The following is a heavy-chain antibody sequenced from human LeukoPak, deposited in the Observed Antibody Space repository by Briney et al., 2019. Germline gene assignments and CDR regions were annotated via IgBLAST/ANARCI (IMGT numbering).Heavy chain of an antibody. J-gene: IGHJ5*02. CDR3: AREKRIAVAGTKGGPYNWFDP. Sequence: GGSLRLSCAASGFTFSSYSMNWVRQAPGKGLEWVSSISSSSSYIYYADSVKGRFTISRDNAKNSLYLQMNSLRAEDTAVYYCAREKRIAVAGTKGGPYNWFDPWGQGTLVTVSS. CDR2: ISSSSSYI. CDR1: GFTFSSYS. D-gene: IGHD6-19*01. V-gene: IGHV3-21*04.